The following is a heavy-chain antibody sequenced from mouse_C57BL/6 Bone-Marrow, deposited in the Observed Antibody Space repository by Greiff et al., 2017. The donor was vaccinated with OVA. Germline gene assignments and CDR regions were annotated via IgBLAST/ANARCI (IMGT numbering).Heavy chain of an antibody. CDR2: INPSSGYT. CDR3: ARVGYGSSLLVAY. D-gene: IGHD1-1*01. Sequence: VQLQESGAELAKPGASVKLSCKASGYSFTSYWMHWVKQRPGQGLEWIGYINPSSGYTKYNQKFKDKATLTADKSSSTAYMQLSSLTYEDSAVYYCARVGYGSSLLVAYWGQGTLVTVSA. J-gene: IGHJ3*01. V-gene: IGHV1-7*01. CDR1: GYSFTSYW.